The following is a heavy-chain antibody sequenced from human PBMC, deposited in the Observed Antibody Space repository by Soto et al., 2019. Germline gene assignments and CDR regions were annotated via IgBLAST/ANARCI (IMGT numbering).Heavy chain of an antibody. D-gene: IGHD3-9*01. Sequence: PSETLSLTCAVYGGSFSGYYWSWIRQPPGKGLEWIGEINHSGSTNYNPSLKSRVTISVDTSKNQFSLKLSSVTAADTAVYYCARADGNYDILTGYYSVGDYYFDYWGQGTLVTVSS. CDR2: INHSGST. V-gene: IGHV4-34*01. CDR1: GGSFSGYY. CDR3: ARADGNYDILTGYYSVGDYYFDY. J-gene: IGHJ4*02.